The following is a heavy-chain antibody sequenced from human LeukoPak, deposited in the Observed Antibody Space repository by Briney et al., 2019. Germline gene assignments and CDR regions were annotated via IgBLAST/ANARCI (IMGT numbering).Heavy chain of an antibody. D-gene: IGHD4-17*01. V-gene: IGHV3-23*01. CDR2: ISGSGGST. Sequence: GGSLRLSCAASGFTFSSYAMSWVRQAPGKGLEWVSAISGSGGSTYNADSVKGRFTIFRDNSKNTLYVQMNSLRAEDTAVYYCAKSVYGAPHYGMDVWGQGTTVTVSS. CDR3: AKSVYGAPHYGMDV. J-gene: IGHJ6*02. CDR1: GFTFSSYA.